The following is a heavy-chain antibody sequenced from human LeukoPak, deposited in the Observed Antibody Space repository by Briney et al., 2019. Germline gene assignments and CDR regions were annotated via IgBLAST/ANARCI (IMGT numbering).Heavy chain of an antibody. CDR3: ARDHGFGEYPEVYFDY. V-gene: IGHV3-21*01. Sequence: KPGGSLRFSCAASGFTFNNYIMNWVRQAPGKGLEWVSSISSSSDYIYYADSVKGRFTISRDNAKNSLYLQMNSLRAEDTAVYYCARDHGFGEYPEVYFDYWGQGTLVTVSS. CDR1: GFTFNNYI. J-gene: IGHJ4*02. CDR2: ISSSSDYI. D-gene: IGHD3-10*01.